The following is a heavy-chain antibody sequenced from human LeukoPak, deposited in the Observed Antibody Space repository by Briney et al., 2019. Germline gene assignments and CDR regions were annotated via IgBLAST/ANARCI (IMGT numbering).Heavy chain of an antibody. CDR3: ARGYSSSWDDY. CDR1: GGTFSSYA. Sequence: GASVKVSCKASGGTFSSYAISWVRQAPGQGLEWMGRIIPILGIANYAQKFQGRVTITADKSTSTAYMELSSLGSEDTAVYYCARGYSSSWDDYWGQGTLVTVSS. D-gene: IGHD6-13*01. V-gene: IGHV1-69*04. CDR2: IIPILGIA. J-gene: IGHJ4*02.